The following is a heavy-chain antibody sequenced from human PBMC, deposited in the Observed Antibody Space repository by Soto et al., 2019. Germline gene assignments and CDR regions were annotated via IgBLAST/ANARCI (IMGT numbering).Heavy chain of an antibody. CDR1: GFTFISSF. D-gene: IGHD6-19*01. CDR2: INQDGGGT. J-gene: IGHJ4*02. CDR3: ARYFRGSGRYFFDY. V-gene: IGHV3-7*03. Sequence: GGSLSLSCVASGFTFISSFMGWVRQAPGKGLEWVANINQDGGGTYYVDSVEGRFTISRDNAKDSLYLQMNSLRGEDTAVYYCARYFRGSGRYFFDYWGQGTLVTVSS.